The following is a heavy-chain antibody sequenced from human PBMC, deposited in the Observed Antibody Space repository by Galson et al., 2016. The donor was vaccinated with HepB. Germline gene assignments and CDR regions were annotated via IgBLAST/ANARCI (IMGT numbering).Heavy chain of an antibody. CDR2: TYYRSEWSG. V-gene: IGHV6-1*01. J-gene: IGHJ3*02. Sequence: CAISGDSVSSNTAGWNWIRQSPSRGLEWLGRTYYRSEWSGDYAESVRSRISISADTSKNQFSLQLNSVTPEDTAVYYCTRVFLLGRGFNTWGPGTVLTVSS. D-gene: IGHD7-27*01. CDR1: GDSVSSNTAG. CDR3: TRVFLLGRGFNT.